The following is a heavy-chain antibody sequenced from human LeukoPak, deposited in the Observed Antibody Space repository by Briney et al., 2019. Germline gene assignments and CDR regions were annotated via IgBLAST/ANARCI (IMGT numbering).Heavy chain of an antibody. CDR1: GYPISSGYY. CDR3: ARHPILSAYYYGSGSYSQYYYYYMDV. D-gene: IGHD3-10*01. J-gene: IGHJ6*03. CDR2: INHSGST. Sequence: SSETLSLTCTVSGYPISSGYYWSWIRQPPGKGLEWIGEINHSGSTNYNPSLKSRVTISVDTSKNQFSLKLSSVTAADTAVYYCARHPILSAYYYGSGSYSQYYYYYMDVWGKGTTVTISS. V-gene: IGHV4-34*01.